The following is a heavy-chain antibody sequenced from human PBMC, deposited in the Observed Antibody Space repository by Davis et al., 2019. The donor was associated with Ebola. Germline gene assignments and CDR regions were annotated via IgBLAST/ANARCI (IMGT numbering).Heavy chain of an antibody. CDR3: ARLGLLWFRNYGMDV. V-gene: IGHV4-34*01. CDR2: INHSGST. Sequence: MPSETLSLTCAVYGGSFSGYYWSWIRQPPGKGLEWIGEINHSGSTNYNPSLKSRVTISVDTSKNQFSLKLSSVTAADTAVYYCARLGLLWFRNYGMDVWGQGTTVTVSS. D-gene: IGHD3-10*01. J-gene: IGHJ6*02. CDR1: GGSFSGYY.